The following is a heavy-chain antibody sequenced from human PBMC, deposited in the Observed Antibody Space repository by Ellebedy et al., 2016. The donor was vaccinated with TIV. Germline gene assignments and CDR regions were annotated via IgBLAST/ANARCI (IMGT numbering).Heavy chain of an antibody. CDR3: AKARGSSSFFDY. CDR2: IGDSGTT. J-gene: IGHJ4*02. CDR1: GFTLTNYG. Sequence: GGSLRLSXAASGFTLTNYGMSWVRQAPGKGLEWVSAIGDSGTTYYADSVRGRFTTSRDTSKNTLYLQMNSLRGEDTAVYYCAKARGSSSFFDYWGQGTLVTVSS. D-gene: IGHD6-6*01. V-gene: IGHV3-23*01.